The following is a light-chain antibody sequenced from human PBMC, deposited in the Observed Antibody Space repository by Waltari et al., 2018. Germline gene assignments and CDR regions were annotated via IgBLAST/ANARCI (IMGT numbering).Light chain of an antibody. CDR3: VLYMTSGISV. V-gene: IGLV8-61*01. CDR1: SGSVSTSYY. J-gene: IGLJ3*02. Sequence: QTVVTQEPSFSVSPGGPVTLTCGLSSGSVSTSYYPSWYQQTPGRPPRTLIYNTNTRSSGVPDRFSGSILGNKAALTITGAQADDESDYYCVLYMTSGISVFGGGTKLTVL. CDR2: NTN.